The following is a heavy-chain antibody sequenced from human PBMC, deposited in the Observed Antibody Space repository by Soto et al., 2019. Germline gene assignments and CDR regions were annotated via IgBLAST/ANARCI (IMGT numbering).Heavy chain of an antibody. Sequence: QVQLVESGGGLVKPGGSLRLSCAASGFTFRASSITWIRQAPGKGLEWVSYISSSGTTIYYADSVKGRFTISRDNAKNSRYLQMNSLTAEDTAVYYCAEGGYDLGHWGQGTLVTVSS. CDR2: ISSSGTTI. CDR3: AEGGYDLGH. D-gene: IGHD5-12*01. CDR1: GFTFRASS. J-gene: IGHJ4*02. V-gene: IGHV3-11*01.